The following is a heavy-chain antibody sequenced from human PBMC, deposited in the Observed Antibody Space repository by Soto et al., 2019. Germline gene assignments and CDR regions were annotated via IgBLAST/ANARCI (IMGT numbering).Heavy chain of an antibody. V-gene: IGHV5-51*01. J-gene: IGHJ6*02. Sequence: PGESLKISCKGSGYSFTSYWIGWVRQMPGKGLEWMGIIYPGDSDTRYSTSFQGQVTISADKSISTAYLQWSSLKASVTAMYYCAIKPRIAAAGTSYYYYGMDVWGQGTTVTVSS. CDR2: IYPGDSDT. D-gene: IGHD6-13*01. CDR1: GYSFTSYW. CDR3: AIKPRIAAAGTSYYYYGMDV.